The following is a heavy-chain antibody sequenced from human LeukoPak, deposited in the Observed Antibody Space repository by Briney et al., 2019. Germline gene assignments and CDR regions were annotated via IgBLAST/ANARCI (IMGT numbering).Heavy chain of an antibody. Sequence: SETLSLTCTVSDGSISSYYCSWIRQPAGKGLEWIGRIYPSGKTNYNPSLKSRVTMSVDTSKNQFSLKLRSVTAADTAVYYCARWMYSCYADSWGQGTLVTVSS. CDR2: IYPSGKT. V-gene: IGHV4-4*07. J-gene: IGHJ4*02. CDR3: ARWMYSCYADS. D-gene: IGHD2-15*01. CDR1: DGSISSYY.